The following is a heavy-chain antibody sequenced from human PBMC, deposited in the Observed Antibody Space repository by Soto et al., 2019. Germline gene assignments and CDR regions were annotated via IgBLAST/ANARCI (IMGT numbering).Heavy chain of an antibody. CDR3: AKDNKAYYYYGMDV. CDR1: GFTFDDYA. Sequence: EVQLVESGGGLVQPGRSLRLSCAASGFTFDDYAMHWVRQAPGKGLEWVSGISWNSGSIGYADSVKGRFTISRDNAKNSLYLQMYSLRAEDTALYYCAKDNKAYYYYGMDVWGQGTTVTVSS. V-gene: IGHV3-9*01. CDR2: ISWNSGSI. J-gene: IGHJ6*02.